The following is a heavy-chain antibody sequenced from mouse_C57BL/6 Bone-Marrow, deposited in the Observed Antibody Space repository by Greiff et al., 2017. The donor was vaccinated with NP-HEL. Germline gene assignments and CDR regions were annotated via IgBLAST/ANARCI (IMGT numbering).Heavy chain of an antibody. CDR3: ASNIRDWYFDV. J-gene: IGHJ1*03. CDR1: GFTFSSYG. Sequence: DVHLVESGGDLVKPGGSLKLSCAASGFTFSSYGMSWVRQTPDKRLEWVATISSGGSYTYYPDSVKGRFTISRDNAKNTLYLQMSSLKSEDTAMYYCASNIRDWYFDVWGTGTTVTVSS. CDR2: ISSGGSYT. D-gene: IGHD1-1*01. V-gene: IGHV5-6*01.